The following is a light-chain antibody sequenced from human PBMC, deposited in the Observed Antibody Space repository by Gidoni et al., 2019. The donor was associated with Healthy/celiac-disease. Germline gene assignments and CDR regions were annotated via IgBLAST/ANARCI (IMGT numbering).Light chain of an antibody. Sequence: NFMLTQPHSGSESPGKTVTISCTRSSGSIASNYVQWYQQRPGSAPTTVIYEDNQRPSGVPARFSGSIDSSSNSASLTISGLKTEDEADYYCQSYDSSNQNVVFGGGTKLTVL. V-gene: IGLV6-57*04. CDR1: SGSIASNY. J-gene: IGLJ2*01. CDR2: EDN. CDR3: QSYDSSNQNVV.